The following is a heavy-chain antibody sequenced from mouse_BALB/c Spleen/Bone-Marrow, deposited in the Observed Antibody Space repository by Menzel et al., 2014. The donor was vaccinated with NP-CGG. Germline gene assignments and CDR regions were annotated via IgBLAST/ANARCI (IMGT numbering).Heavy chain of an antibody. V-gene: IGHV2-9*02. CDR2: IWAGGST. D-gene: IGHD2-4*01. Sequence: VQLQQSGPGLVAPSQSLSITCTVSGFSLTSYGVHWVRQPPGKGLEWLGVIWAGGSTNYNSALMSRLSISKDNSKSQVFLIMNSLQTDDTAMYYCASPIYYDYPLFAYWGQGALVTVSA. J-gene: IGHJ3*01. CDR1: GFSLTSYG. CDR3: ASPIYYDYPLFAY.